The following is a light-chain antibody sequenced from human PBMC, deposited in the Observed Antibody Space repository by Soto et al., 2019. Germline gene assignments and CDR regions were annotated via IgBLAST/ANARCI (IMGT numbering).Light chain of an antibody. CDR2: IAS. CDR1: QSVHNNY. CDR3: LQYGGLPLT. Sequence: EIVLTQSPGTLSLSPGERATLSCRASQSVHNNYLAWYQQRLGQPPRLVISIASNRATGISDRFSGSGSGTDFILTISRLEPEDSAVYHCLQYGGLPLTFGGGTKVEI. V-gene: IGKV3-20*01. J-gene: IGKJ4*01.